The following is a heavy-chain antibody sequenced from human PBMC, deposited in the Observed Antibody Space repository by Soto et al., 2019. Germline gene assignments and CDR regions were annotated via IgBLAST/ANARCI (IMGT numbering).Heavy chain of an antibody. J-gene: IGHJ6*03. CDR3: ARSPNYYYYMDV. CDR1: GYTFSTYG. CDR2: ISVYNGNT. V-gene: IGHV1-18*01. Sequence: QVQLVQSGAEVKKPGALVKVSCKASGYTFSTYGISWVRQAPGQGLEWMGWISVYNGNTKYAQKLQGRVTMTADTSTSTAYMELRSLRSDDTAVYYCARSPNYYYYMDVWGKGTTVTVSS.